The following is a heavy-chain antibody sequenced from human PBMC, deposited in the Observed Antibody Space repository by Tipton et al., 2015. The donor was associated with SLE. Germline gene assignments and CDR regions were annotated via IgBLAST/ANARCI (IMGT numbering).Heavy chain of an antibody. CDR2: ISDTGST. CDR1: GGSIRSHY. V-gene: IGHV4-59*11. D-gene: IGHD3-10*01. J-gene: IGHJ4*02. Sequence: TLSLTCTVSGGSIRSHYWSWIRQPPGKGLEWIGYISDTGSTDSNPSLKSRVTISVDTSKNQFSLKLRSVTAADTAVYYCARGSSYYGLGGDYWGQGTLVTVSS. CDR3: ARGSSYYGLGGDY.